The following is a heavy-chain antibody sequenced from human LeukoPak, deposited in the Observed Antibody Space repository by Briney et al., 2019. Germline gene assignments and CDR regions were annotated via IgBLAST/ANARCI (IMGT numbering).Heavy chain of an antibody. CDR3: ARQTVQLERSNWFDP. J-gene: IGHJ5*02. V-gene: IGHV5-51*01. CDR1: XSFXXYW. D-gene: IGHD1-1*01. CDR2: IYPGDSDT. Sequence: XSFXXYWIGWVRPLPGKGLEWMGIIYPGDSDTRYSPSFQGQVTISADKSISTAYLQWSSLKASDTAMYYCARQTVQLERSNWFDPWGQGTLVTVSS.